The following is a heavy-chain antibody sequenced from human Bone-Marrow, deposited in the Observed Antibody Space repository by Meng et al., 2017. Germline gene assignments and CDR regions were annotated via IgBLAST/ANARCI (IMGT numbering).Heavy chain of an antibody. D-gene: IGHD3-10*01. CDR1: GYSFTRFW. V-gene: IGHV5-51*01. Sequence: KVSCKGFGYSFTRFWIVWVRQMPGKGLEWMGIIDPGDSTTTYSPSFQGQVTTSADKSISTAYLQWSSLTASDAAMYYCGRQRSRSYGMDVWGQGTTVTVSS. J-gene: IGHJ6*02. CDR3: GRQRSRSYGMDV. CDR2: IDPGDSTT.